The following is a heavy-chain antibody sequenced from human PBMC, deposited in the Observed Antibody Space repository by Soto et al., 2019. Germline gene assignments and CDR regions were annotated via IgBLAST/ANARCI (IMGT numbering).Heavy chain of an antibody. CDR3: VRTRPVVAAATREDY. CDR1: GFTFSSYW. CDR2: INSDGSST. J-gene: IGHJ4*02. V-gene: IGHV3-74*01. Sequence: EVQLVESGGGLVQPGGSLRLSCAASGFTFSSYWMHWVRQAPGKGLVWVSRINSDGSSTHYADSVKGRFTISRDNAKNTVYLQMNSLKAEDTAVYDSVRTRPVVAAATREDYWGQGTLVTVSS. D-gene: IGHD2-15*01.